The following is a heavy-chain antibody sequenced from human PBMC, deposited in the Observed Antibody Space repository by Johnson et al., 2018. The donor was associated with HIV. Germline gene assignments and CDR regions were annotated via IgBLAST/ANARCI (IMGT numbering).Heavy chain of an antibody. CDR1: GFTFSSHA. D-gene: IGHD1-26*01. CDR2: ISYDGRNK. J-gene: IGHJ3*02. CDR3: ASSESFGAFDI. Sequence: QVQLVESGGGVVQPGRSLRLSCAASGFTFSSHAIHWVRQAPGKGLEWVAVISYDGRNKHYADSVKGRFTISRDDSKNTLYLQMNSLRAEDTAVYYCASSESFGAFDIWGRGTMVTVSS. V-gene: IGHV3-30*04.